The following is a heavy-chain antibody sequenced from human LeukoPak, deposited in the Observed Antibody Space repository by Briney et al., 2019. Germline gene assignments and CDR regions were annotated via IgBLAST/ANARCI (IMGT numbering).Heavy chain of an antibody. CDR2: IYSGGTT. D-gene: IGHD3-22*01. CDR3: ARDGSASSAYYSAQYYFDY. V-gene: IGHV3-53*01. J-gene: IGHJ4*02. CDR1: GFTVNTDY. Sequence: GGSLRLSCAASGFTVNTDYMSWVRQAPGKGLEWVSVIYSGGTTYYADSVRGRFTISRDNSKNTLYLQMNSLRAEDTAVYYCARDGSASSAYYSAQYYFDYWGQGTLVTVSS.